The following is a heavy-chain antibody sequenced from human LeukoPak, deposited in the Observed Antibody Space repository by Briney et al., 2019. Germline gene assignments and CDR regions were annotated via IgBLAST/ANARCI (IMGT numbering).Heavy chain of an antibody. CDR3: ARGRRWLDY. V-gene: IGHV4-59*01. CDR1: GGSLNSYF. D-gene: IGHD4-23*01. Sequence: SETLSLTCTVSGGSLNSYFWSWIRQPPGKRLEWIGNSHYSGSTKDYNPSLKSRVTIPVDTSKKQFSMKLTSVTAADTAVYYCARGRRWLDYWGQETLVTVSS. J-gene: IGHJ4*02. CDR2: SHYSGST.